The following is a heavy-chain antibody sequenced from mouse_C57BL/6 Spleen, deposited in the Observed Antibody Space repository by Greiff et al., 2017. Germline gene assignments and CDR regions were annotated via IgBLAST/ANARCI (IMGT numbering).Heavy chain of an antibody. Sequence: QVQLKQPGTELVKPGASVKLSCKASGYTFTSYWMHWVKQRPGQGLEWIGNITPSNGGTNYHEKFKSKATLTVDKSYSTAYMQLSSLTSEDAAVYYFARKGMPEYGSSYVDCFDDWGQGTTLTVSS. V-gene: IGHV1-53*01. J-gene: IGHJ2*01. D-gene: IGHD1-1*01. CDR3: ARKGMPEYGSSYVDCFDD. CDR2: ITPSNGGT. CDR1: GYTFTSYW.